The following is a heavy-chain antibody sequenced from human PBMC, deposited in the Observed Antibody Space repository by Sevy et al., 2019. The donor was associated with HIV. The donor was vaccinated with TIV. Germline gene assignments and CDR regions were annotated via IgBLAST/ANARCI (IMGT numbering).Heavy chain of an antibody. Sequence: SETLSLTCAVYGESVSSSYWSWIRQPPGEGLDWVGEVDHSGGTSYNPSLKSRATVSLDTSKRQFSLKLNSVTAADTAVYFCARGRSPKRLPLLYSGYDHMTAHFFDYWGQGALVTVSS. CDR2: VDHSGGT. D-gene: IGHD5-12*01. CDR1: GESVSSSY. CDR3: ARGRSPKRLPLLYSGYDHMTAHFFDY. J-gene: IGHJ4*02. V-gene: IGHV4-34*01.